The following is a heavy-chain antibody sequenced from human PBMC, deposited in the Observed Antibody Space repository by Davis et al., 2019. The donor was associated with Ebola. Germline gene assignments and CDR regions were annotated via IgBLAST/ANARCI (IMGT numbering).Heavy chain of an antibody. CDR1: GYSFDSHW. CDR3: ARPGDISGYRVGYFDS. D-gene: IGHD3-22*01. V-gene: IGHV5-51*01. Sequence: GESLKISCQTSGYSFDSHWIGRVRQMPGEGLEWMAIIYPGDSETRYSPSFQGQVTISADKSITTAYLQWSSVRASDTAMYYCARPGDISGYRVGYFDSWGQGTQVTVSS. CDR2: IYPGDSET. J-gene: IGHJ4*02.